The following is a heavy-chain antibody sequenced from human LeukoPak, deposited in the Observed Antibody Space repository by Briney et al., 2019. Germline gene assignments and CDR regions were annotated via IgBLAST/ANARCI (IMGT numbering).Heavy chain of an antibody. D-gene: IGHD1-1*01. CDR1: GFTVCSNY. Sequence: QPGGSLRLSCAASGFTVCSNYMSWLRQAPGKGLEWVSVIYSGGSTYYADSVKGRFTISRDNSKNTLYLQMNSLRAEDTAVYYCATTTKSGWFDPWGQGTLVTVSS. J-gene: IGHJ5*02. CDR2: IYSGGST. CDR3: ATTTKSGWFDP. V-gene: IGHV3-66*01.